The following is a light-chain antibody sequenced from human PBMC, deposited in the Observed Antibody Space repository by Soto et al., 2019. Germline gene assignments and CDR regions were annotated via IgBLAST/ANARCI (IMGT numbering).Light chain of an antibody. V-gene: IGKV4-1*01. J-gene: IGKJ3*01. CDR1: QTILYTSNNKSY. CDR3: HQYFGAPPT. CDR2: WAS. Sequence: DIVMTQSPDSLAVSLGEGATITCKSSQTILYTSNNKSYLAWYQQRPGQPPKLLIYWASTRVSGVPDRISGSGSGTNFTLTITSLQPEDVATYYWHQYFGAPPTFGPGTKVEIK.